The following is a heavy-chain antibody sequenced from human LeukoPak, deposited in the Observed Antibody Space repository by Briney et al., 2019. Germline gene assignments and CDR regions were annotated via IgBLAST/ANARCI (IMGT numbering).Heavy chain of an antibody. J-gene: IGHJ3*02. Sequence: SETLSLTCTVSGGSISSYYWSWIRQPPGKGVEWIGYIYYSGSTNYNPSLKSRVTISVDTSKNQFSLKLSSVTAADTAVYYCARARDSGYDSDAFDIWGQGTMVTVSS. CDR1: GGSISSYY. CDR3: ARARDSGYDSDAFDI. D-gene: IGHD5-12*01. V-gene: IGHV4-59*01. CDR2: IYYSGST.